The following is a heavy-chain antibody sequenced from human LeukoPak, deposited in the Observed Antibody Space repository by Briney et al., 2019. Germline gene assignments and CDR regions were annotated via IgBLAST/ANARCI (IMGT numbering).Heavy chain of an antibody. V-gene: IGHV3-7*03. J-gene: IGHJ4*02. CDR2: IPDDGSET. CDR3: ARDPARGYLDYFDY. CDR1: GFNFSINW. Sequence: PGGSLRLSCSASGFNFSINWMTWVRQAPGKGLEWVANIPDDGSETNYVDSVKGRFIISRDNAKNSLYLQMNSLRAEDTAVYYCARDPARGYLDYFDYWGQGTLVTVSS. D-gene: IGHD3-22*01.